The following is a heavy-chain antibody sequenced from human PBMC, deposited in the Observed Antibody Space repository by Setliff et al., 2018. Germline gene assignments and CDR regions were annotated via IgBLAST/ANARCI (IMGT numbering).Heavy chain of an antibody. Sequence: SVKVSCKASGGTFSSYAISWVRQAPGQGLEWMGRIIPISGTANYAQKFQGRVTITADESTSTAYMELSSLRSEDTAVYYCARDRSPIGVSDTFDIWGQGTMVTVSS. CDR3: ARDRSPIGVSDTFDI. D-gene: IGHD2-21*01. CDR1: GGTFSSYA. J-gene: IGHJ3*02. CDR2: IIPISGTA. V-gene: IGHV1-69*13.